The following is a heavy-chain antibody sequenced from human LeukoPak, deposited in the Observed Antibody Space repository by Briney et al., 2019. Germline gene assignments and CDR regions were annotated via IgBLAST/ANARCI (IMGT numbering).Heavy chain of an antibody. D-gene: IGHD3-9*01. Sequence: SETLSLTCTVSGGSISSGDYYWSWIRQPPGKGLEWIGYFYYSASNYYNPYLKTRVTISVVTSKNQFSLKLRSVTAADTAVYYCARYRTYYDILTGDSGHDAFDSWGQGIMVTVSS. CDR2: FYYSASN. CDR1: GGSISSGDYY. V-gene: IGHV4-30-4*02. CDR3: ARYRTYYDILTGDSGHDAFDS. J-gene: IGHJ3*02.